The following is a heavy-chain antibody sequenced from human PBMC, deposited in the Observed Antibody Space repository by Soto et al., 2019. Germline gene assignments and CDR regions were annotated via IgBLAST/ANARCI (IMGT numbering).Heavy chain of an antibody. J-gene: IGHJ4*02. CDR1: GYTFTSYG. CDR3: ARDVGGWYTY. Sequence: QVQLVQSGAEVKKPGASVKVSCKASGYTFTSYGISWVRQAPGQGLEWMGWISAYNGNTHYTQKLQGRVTMTTHTSASAAYMERRSLRADDTAVYYCARDVGGWYTYWGQGTLVTVSS. D-gene: IGHD6-19*01. CDR2: ISAYNGNT. V-gene: IGHV1-18*01.